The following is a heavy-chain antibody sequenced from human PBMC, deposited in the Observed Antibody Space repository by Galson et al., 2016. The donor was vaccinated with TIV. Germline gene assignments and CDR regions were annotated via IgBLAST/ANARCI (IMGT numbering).Heavy chain of an antibody. Sequence: SLRLSCAASGLSVSINYMTWVRQAPGKGLEWVSLISDAGNTYYPDSVKGRFTVSRDNSKNTLYLKMNSLRVEDTALYYCARDRIVDATYYFYYYGLDVWGQGTAVTVSS. CDR2: ISDAGNT. CDR3: ARDRIVDATYYFYYYGLDV. V-gene: IGHV3-66*02. D-gene: IGHD1-26*01. CDR1: GLSVSINY. J-gene: IGHJ6*02.